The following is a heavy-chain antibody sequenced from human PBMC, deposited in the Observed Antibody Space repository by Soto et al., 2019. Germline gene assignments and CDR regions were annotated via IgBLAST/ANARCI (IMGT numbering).Heavy chain of an antibody. Sequence: EMQLLESGGGLVQPGGSLRLSCAASRFTVSSYAMSWVRHAPGKGLEWVSAVSGSGSSTYYADSVKGRFTISSDKSKNTLYLQMNSLRAEDTALYYCAKDTTQIPDDACEIWGKGTMVTVSS. V-gene: IGHV3-23*01. CDR1: RFTVSSYA. CDR2: VSGSGSST. J-gene: IGHJ3*02. CDR3: AKDTTQIPDDACEI. D-gene: IGHD1-26*01.